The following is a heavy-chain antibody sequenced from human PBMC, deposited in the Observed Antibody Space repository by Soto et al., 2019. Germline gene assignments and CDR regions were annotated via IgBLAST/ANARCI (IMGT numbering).Heavy chain of an antibody. CDR2: IYYSGST. J-gene: IGHJ6*02. Sequence: SETLSLTCPVSGGSISSSSYYWGWIRQPPGKGLEWIGSIYYSGSTYYNPFLKSRVTISVDTPKNQFSLKLSSVTAADTAVYYCARARYDFWSGLYGMDVWGQGTTVTVSS. CDR1: GGSISSSSYY. V-gene: IGHV4-39*01. CDR3: ARARYDFWSGLYGMDV. D-gene: IGHD3-3*01.